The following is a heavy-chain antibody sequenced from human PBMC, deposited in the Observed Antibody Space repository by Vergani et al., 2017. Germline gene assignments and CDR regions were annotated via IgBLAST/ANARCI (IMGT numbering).Heavy chain of an antibody. CDR1: GGSIRSYY. CDR3: ARASXRALVGYYYYMDV. CDR2: IQSSGST. V-gene: IGHV4-4*07. J-gene: IGHJ6*03. Sequence: QVQLQESGPGLVKPSETLALTCTVSGGSIRSYYWSWIRQPAGKGLEWIGRIQSSGSTNYNPALKSRITLSVDTSKNHFSLRLTSVTAADTAVYFCARASXRALVGYYYYMDVWGKGKTVVVSS. D-gene: IGHD3-16*02.